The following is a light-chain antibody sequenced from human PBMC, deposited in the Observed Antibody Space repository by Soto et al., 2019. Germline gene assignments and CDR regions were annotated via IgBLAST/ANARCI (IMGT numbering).Light chain of an antibody. Sequence: EIVLTQSPATLSLSPGERATLSCRASENVDIYLAWYQQKPGQAPRLLIYDGSNRATGIPARFSGSGSGTDFTLTISSLEPEDFAVYYCQQRRSWPPLSFGGGTRVEI. CDR1: ENVDIY. V-gene: IGKV3-11*01. CDR2: DGS. CDR3: QQRRSWPPLS. J-gene: IGKJ4*01.